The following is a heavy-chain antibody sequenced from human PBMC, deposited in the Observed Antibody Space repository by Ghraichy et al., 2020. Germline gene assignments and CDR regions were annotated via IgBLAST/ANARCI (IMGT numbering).Heavy chain of an antibody. CDR1: GGSISSYS. CDR2: LFYLGNT. V-gene: IGHV4-59*01. J-gene: IGHJ4*02. D-gene: IGHD1-26*01. Sequence: GSLRLSCTVSGGSISSYSWSWIRQSPGKGLDWIGFLFYLGNTNYNPSLKSRATISVDTSKNQFSLKLNSVTAADTAVYYCARTSIVGDVYYFDYWGQGILVTVSS. CDR3: ARTSIVGDVYYFDY.